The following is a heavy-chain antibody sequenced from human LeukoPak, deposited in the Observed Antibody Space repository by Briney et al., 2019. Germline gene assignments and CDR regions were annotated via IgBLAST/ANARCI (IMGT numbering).Heavy chain of an antibody. J-gene: IGHJ3*01. CDR1: GYTFSSYF. CDR3: ARYCSGGSCYSDAFDV. Sequence: GASVKVSCKASGYTFSSYFMHWVRQAPGQGLEWMGIINPSDGSTSYARELQGRVTMTRDTSTGTVYMELSGLRSEDTAVYYCARYCSGGSCYSDAFDVWGQGTMVTVSS. D-gene: IGHD2-15*01. CDR2: INPSDGST. V-gene: IGHV1-46*01.